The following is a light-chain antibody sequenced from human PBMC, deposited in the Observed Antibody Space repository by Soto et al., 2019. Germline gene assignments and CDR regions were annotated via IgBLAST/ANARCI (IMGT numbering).Light chain of an antibody. J-gene: IGLJ1*01. V-gene: IGLV1-40*01. Sequence: QSVLTQPPSVSGSPGQRVTISCTGSSCNIGAGNDVHWYQQLPGAAPKLLIYGNGDRPSGVPDRFSGSKSGTSASLAITGLQADAEADYYCQSYAIGRSGSEVFGTGTKLTVL. CDR2: GNG. CDR3: QSYAIGRSGSEV. CDR1: SCNIGAGND.